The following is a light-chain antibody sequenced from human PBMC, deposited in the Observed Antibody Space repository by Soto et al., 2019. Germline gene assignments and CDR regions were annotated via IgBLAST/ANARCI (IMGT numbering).Light chain of an antibody. CDR2: RNN. CDR1: SSNIGSNY. V-gene: IGLV1-47*01. J-gene: IGLJ2*01. Sequence: QSVLTQPPSASGTPGQRVTNSCSGSSSNIGSNYVYWYQQLPGTAPKLLIYRNNQRTSGVPDRFSGSKSGTSASLAIRGLRSEDEADYYCAAWDDSLSVVVFGGGTKLTVL. CDR3: AAWDDSLSVVV.